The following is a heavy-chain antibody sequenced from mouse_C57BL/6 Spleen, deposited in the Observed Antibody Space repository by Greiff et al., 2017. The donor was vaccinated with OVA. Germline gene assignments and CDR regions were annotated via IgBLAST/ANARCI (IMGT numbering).Heavy chain of an antibody. Sequence: VQLQQPGAELVKPGASVKLSCKASGYTFTSYWMHWVKQRPGQGLEWIGMIHPNSGSTNYNEKFKSKATLTVDKSSSTAYMQLSSLTSEDSAVYYGARGEASDGPAWFAYWGQGTLVTVSA. D-gene: IGHD2-3*01. CDR3: ARGEASDGPAWFAY. CDR1: GYTFTSYW. CDR2: IHPNSGST. J-gene: IGHJ3*01. V-gene: IGHV1-64*01.